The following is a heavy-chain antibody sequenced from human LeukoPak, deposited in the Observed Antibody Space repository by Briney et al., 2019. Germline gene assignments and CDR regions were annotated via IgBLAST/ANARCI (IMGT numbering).Heavy chain of an antibody. D-gene: IGHD6-13*01. CDR3: AKVGSSSWYDYYYYMDV. V-gene: IGHV3-23*01. CDR1: GFTFSSYA. J-gene: IGHJ6*03. CDR2: ISGSGGST. Sequence: PGGSLRLSCAASGFTFSSYAMSWVRQAPGKGLEWVSAISGSGGSTYYADSVKGRFTISRDNSKNTLYLQMNSLRAEDTAVYYCAKVGSSSWYDYYYYMDVGGKGTTVTVSS.